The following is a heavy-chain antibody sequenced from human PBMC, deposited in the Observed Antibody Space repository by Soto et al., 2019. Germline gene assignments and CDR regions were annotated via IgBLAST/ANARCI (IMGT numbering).Heavy chain of an antibody. CDR1: GCSLSSTSVA. Sequence: QITLKESGPTLVTPTQTLTLTCTFTGCSLSSTSVALCWNRQPPGKALECLALIYWAADKRYSTFLKSSLTITKDPSKNQVVLTMTNMDPLATATYYCAHSVVAGLGYYVSSWGQGTLVSVSS. V-gene: IGHV2-5*02. CDR2: IYWAADK. D-gene: IGHD6-19*01. J-gene: IGHJ4*02. CDR3: AHSVVAGLGYYVSS.